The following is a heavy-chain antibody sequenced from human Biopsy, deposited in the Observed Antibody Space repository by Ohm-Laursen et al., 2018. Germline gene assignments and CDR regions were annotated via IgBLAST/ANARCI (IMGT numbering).Heavy chain of an antibody. CDR1: GFTFSNYA. Sequence: SLRLSCAASGFTFSNYAMSWVRQAPGKGLEWVSGISGSGGRTYYAESMKGRFTISRDDPKNTLYLQMNSLRAEDTAVYYCAREGDDSSGYTPHYFDYWGQGTLVTVSS. J-gene: IGHJ4*02. CDR2: ISGSGGRT. V-gene: IGHV3-23*01. D-gene: IGHD3-22*01. CDR3: AREGDDSSGYTPHYFDY.